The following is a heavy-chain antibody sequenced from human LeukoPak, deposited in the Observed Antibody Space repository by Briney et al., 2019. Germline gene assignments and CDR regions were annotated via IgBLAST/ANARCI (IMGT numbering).Heavy chain of an antibody. CDR2: ISGSGGST. D-gene: IGHD3-22*01. V-gene: IGHV3-23*01. CDR3: AKGEDMIAAFGAFDI. CDR1: GFTFSSYA. J-gene: IGHJ3*02. Sequence: GGSLRLSCAASGFTFSSYAMSWVRQAPGKGLEWVSAISGSGGSTYYADSVKGRFTISRDNSKNTFYVQMNSLRVDDTAVYFCAKGEDMIAAFGAFDIWGQGTMVTVSS.